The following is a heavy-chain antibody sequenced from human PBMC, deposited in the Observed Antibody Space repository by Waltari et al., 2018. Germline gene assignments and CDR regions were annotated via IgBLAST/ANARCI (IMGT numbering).Heavy chain of an antibody. D-gene: IGHD3-10*01. V-gene: IGHV4-30-2*01. CDR1: GASISSGAYS. J-gene: IGHJ2*01. CDR2: IYHSGST. Sequence: QLQLQESGSGLVKPSQTLSLTCAVSGASISSGAYSWSWIRQPPGKGLEWIGYIYHSGSTYYTPSLKSRVTISVDRSKNHFSLKLSSVTAADTAVYYCARDGAVRGNWYFDLWGRGTLVTVSS. CDR3: ARDGAVRGNWYFDL.